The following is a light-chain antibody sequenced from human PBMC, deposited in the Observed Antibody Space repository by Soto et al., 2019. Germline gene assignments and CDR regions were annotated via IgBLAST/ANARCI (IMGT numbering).Light chain of an antibody. J-gene: IGKJ1*01. Sequence: EIVLTQSPGTLSLSPGERATLSCRASQSVSSSYLAWYQQKPGQAPRLLIYGASSRATGIPDRFSGSGSGTDFTLTISRLEPEDFAMYYCQQYGSSLVAXGQGTKVHIK. CDR3: QQYGSSLVA. CDR2: GAS. V-gene: IGKV3-20*01. CDR1: QSVSSSY.